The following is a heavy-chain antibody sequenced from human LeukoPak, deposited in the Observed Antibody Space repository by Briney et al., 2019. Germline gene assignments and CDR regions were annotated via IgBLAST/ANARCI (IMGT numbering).Heavy chain of an antibody. Sequence: GRSLRLSCAASGFNFSSYAMHWVRQAPGKGLEWVAVISYDGSNKYYADSVKGRFTISRDNSKNTLYLQMNSLRAEDTAVYYCARGYSYGSPFDYWGQGTLVTVSS. CDR2: ISYDGSNK. CDR1: GFNFSSYA. CDR3: ARGYSYGSPFDY. V-gene: IGHV3-30-3*01. D-gene: IGHD5-18*01. J-gene: IGHJ4*02.